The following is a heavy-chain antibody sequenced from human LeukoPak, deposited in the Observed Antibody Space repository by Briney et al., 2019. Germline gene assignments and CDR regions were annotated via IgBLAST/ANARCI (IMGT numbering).Heavy chain of an antibody. CDR3: ARGAVGADHVDY. CDR1: GYTFTGYY. Sequence: ASVKVSCKASGYTFTGYYMHWVRQAPGQGPEWMGWINPNSGGTNYAQKFQGRVTMTRDTSISTAYMELSRLRSDDTAVYYCARGAVGADHVDYWGQGTLVTVSS. D-gene: IGHD1-26*01. J-gene: IGHJ4*02. CDR2: INPNSGGT. V-gene: IGHV1-2*02.